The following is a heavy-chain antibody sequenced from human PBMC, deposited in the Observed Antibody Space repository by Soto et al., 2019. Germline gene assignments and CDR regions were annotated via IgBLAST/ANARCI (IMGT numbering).Heavy chain of an antibody. J-gene: IGHJ5*02. V-gene: IGHV4-61*01. CDR3: ARSYSSGYSNWFDP. Sequence: SETLSLTCTVSGGSVSSGTYYWTWIRQPPGKGLEWIGYIYYSGSTNYNPSLKSRVTISVDTSKNQFSLNLSSVTAADTAVYYCARSYSSGYSNWFDPWGQGTLVTVSS. CDR2: IYYSGST. CDR1: GGSVSSGTYY. D-gene: IGHD6-19*01.